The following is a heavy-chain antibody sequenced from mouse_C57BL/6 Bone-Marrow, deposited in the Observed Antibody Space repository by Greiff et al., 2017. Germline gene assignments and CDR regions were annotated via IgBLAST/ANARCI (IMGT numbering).Heavy chain of an antibody. J-gene: IGHJ3*01. D-gene: IGHD1-1*01. Sequence: VQLQQPGAELVMPGASVKLSCKASGYTFTSYWMHWVKQRPGQGLEWIGEIDPSDSYTNYNQKFKGKSTLTVDKSSSTAYMQISSLTSEDSAVYYCARDYYGSSFWFAYWGQGTLVTVSA. CDR3: ARDYYGSSFWFAY. CDR2: IDPSDSYT. V-gene: IGHV1-69*01. CDR1: GYTFTSYW.